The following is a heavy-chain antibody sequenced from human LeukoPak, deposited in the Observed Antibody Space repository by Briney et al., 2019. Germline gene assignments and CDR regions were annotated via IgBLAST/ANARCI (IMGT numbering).Heavy chain of an antibody. CDR2: IYTGGST. J-gene: IGHJ4*02. D-gene: IGHD5-12*01. CDR3: ARDLRGFIDY. V-gene: IGHV3-53*01. CDR1: GFTFSGYG. Sequence: PGRSLRLSCAASGFTFSGYGMHWVRQAPGKGLEWVSVIYTGGSTYYADSVKGRFTISRDNSKNTLYLQMNSLRAEDTTVYYCARDLRGFIDYWGQGTLVTVSS.